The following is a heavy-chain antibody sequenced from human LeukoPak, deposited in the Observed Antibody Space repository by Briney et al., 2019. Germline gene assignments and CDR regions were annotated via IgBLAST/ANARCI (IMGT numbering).Heavy chain of an antibody. CDR2: IIGSGGST. D-gene: IGHD3-3*01. V-gene: IGHV3-23*01. J-gene: IGHJ4*02. Sequence: GGALGLSFGASGFPLCSHGLWRGRPAPGEGAEGGSAIIGSGGSTYYADSVKGRFTISRDNSKNTLYLQMNSLKTEDTAVYYCTTVGSIYFEDTIFGVVTKIFDYWGQGTLVTVSS. CDR1: GFPLCSHG. CDR3: TTVGSIYFEDTIFGVVTKIFDY.